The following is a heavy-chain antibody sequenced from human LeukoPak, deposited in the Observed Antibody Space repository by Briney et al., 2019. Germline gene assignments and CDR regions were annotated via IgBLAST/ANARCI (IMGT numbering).Heavy chain of an antibody. V-gene: IGHV3-23*01. D-gene: IGHD3-3*02. CDR3: ATGAGWPSFFFDY. J-gene: IGHJ4*02. CDR2: ISGSGGST. Sequence: GGSLRRSCAASGFTFSSYAMSWVRQAPGKGLEWVSAISGSGGSTYYADSVKGRFSISRDNSKDTLYLQMNSLRAEDTAVYYCATGAGWPSFFFDYWGQGTVVTVSS. CDR1: GFTFSSYA.